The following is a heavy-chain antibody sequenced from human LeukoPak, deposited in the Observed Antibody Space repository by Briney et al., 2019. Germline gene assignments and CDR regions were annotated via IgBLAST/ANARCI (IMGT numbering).Heavy chain of an antibody. V-gene: IGHV3-48*01. D-gene: IGHD2-15*01. Sequence: GGSLRLFCEASGFTFSSYSMNWVRQAPGKGLEGVSYISSSSSTIYYADYVKGRFPISRDNAKNSLYLQMNSLRAEDTAVYYCARGVVVVVAATYNWFDPWGQGTLVTVSS. J-gene: IGHJ5*02. CDR3: ARGVVVVVAATYNWFDP. CDR2: ISSSSSTI. CDR1: GFTFSSYS.